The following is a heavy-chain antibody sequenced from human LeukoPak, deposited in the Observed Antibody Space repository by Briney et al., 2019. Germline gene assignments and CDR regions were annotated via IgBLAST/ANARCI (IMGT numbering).Heavy chain of an antibody. CDR2: MYTSGST. CDR3: AGVSSWYYFDY. CDR1: GGSISSGSYY. V-gene: IGHV4-61*02. D-gene: IGHD6-13*01. J-gene: IGHJ4*02. Sequence: PSQTLSLTCTVSGGSISSGSYYWSWIRQPAGKGLEWIGRMYTSGSTNYNPSLKSRVTISVDTSKNQFSLKLSSMTAADTAVYYCAGVSSWYYFDYWGQGTLVTVSS.